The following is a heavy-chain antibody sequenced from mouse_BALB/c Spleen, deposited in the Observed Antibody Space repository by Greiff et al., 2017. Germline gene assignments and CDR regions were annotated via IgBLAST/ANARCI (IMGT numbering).Heavy chain of an antibody. V-gene: IGHV1-66*01. CDR3: AKSYYGYGSYFDD. CDR1: GYSFTSYY. CDR2: IFPGSGNT. Sequence: QVQLQQSGPELVKPGASVKISCKASGYSFTSYYIHWVKQRPGQGLEWIGWIFPGSGNTKYNEKFKGKATLTADTSSSTAYMQLSSLTSEDSAVYCCAKSYYGYGSYFDDWGQGTTLTVSS. D-gene: IGHD1-2*01. J-gene: IGHJ2*01.